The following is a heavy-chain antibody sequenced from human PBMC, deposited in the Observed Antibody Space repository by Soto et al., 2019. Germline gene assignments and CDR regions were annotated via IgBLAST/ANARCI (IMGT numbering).Heavy chain of an antibody. Sequence: GASVKVSCKASGGTFSSYAISWVRQAPGQGLEWMGGIIPIFGTANYAQKFQGRVTITADESTSKAYMELSSLRSEDTAVYYRASQAFYYYGMDVWGQGTKVTASS. CDR2: IIPIFGTA. V-gene: IGHV1-69*13. CDR1: GGTFSSYA. CDR3: ASQAFYYYGMDV. J-gene: IGHJ6*02.